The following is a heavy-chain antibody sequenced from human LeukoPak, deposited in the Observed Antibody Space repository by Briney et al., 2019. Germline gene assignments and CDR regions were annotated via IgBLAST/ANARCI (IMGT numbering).Heavy chain of an antibody. CDR1: GFTFSSYE. V-gene: IGHV3-48*03. D-gene: IGHD3-10*01. CDR2: ISSSGSTI. J-gene: IGHJ4*02. CDR3: ARDAGQEASWYGEQLDY. Sequence: PGGSLRLSCAASGFTFSSYEMNWVRQAPGKGLEWVSYISSSGSTIYYADSVKGRFTISRDNAKNSLYLQMNSLRAEDTAVYYCARDAGQEASWYGEQLDYWGQGTLVTVSP.